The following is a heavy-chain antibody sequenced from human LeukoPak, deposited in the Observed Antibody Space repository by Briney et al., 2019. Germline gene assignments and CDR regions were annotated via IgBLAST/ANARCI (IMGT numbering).Heavy chain of an antibody. D-gene: IGHD6-13*01. CDR2: IYYSGST. CDR3: ATSSSSYPWYFDL. J-gene: IGHJ2*01. Sequence: SETLSLTCTVSGGSISSSTSGWGWYWGWIRQPPGKGLEWIGSIYYSGSTYYNPSLKGRVTISVDTSKNQFSMNLNSVTAADTAVYYCATSSSSYPWYFDLWGRGTLVTVSS. V-gene: IGHV4-39*07. CDR1: GGSISSSTSGWGWY.